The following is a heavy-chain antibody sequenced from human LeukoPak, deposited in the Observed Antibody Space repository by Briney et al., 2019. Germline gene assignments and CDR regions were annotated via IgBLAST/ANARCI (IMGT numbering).Heavy chain of an antibody. Sequence: GGSLRLSCAASGFTFSSYWMSWVRQAPGKGLEWVANIKQDGSEKYYVDSVKGRFTISRDNAKNSLYQQMNSLRAEDTAVYYCARVPYCSSTSCYAIFDYWGQGTLVTVSS. CDR3: ARVPYCSSTSCYAIFDY. D-gene: IGHD2-2*01. J-gene: IGHJ4*02. V-gene: IGHV3-7*05. CDR1: GFTFSSYW. CDR2: IKQDGSEK.